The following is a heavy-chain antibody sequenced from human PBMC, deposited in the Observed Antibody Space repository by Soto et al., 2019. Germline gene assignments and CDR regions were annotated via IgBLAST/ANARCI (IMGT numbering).Heavy chain of an antibody. V-gene: IGHV1-18*01. Sequence: ASVKVSCKASGYTFSSYGLSWVRQAPGQGLEWMGWISGYNGNRHYAQKLQGRVTMTTDTSTSTAYMELRSLRSDDTAVYYCARDMRDTSGWKNFYWGQGTLVTVSS. CDR2: ISGYNGNR. D-gene: IGHD6-19*01. CDR3: ARDMRDTSGWKNFY. J-gene: IGHJ4*02. CDR1: GYTFSSYG.